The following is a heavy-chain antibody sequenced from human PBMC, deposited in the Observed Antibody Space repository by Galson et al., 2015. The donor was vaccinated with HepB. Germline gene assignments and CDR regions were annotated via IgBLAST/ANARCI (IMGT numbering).Heavy chain of an antibody. CDR3: ARGARGKIAASDS. CDR2: LSRTGRA. Sequence: SETLSLTCAVSNGSFSNYYSYWIRQSPGKGLQWIGELSRTGRARYNPSLESRATMSLDTNKNHFSLKLTSVTAADTAVYYCARGARGKIAASDSWGQGTLVTVSS. J-gene: IGHJ4*02. V-gene: IGHV4-34*01. D-gene: IGHD6-13*01. CDR1: NGSFSNYY.